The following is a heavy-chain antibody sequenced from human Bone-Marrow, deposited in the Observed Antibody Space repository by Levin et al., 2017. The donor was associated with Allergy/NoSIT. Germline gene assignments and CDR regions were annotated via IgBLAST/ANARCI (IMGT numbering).Heavy chain of an antibody. J-gene: IGHJ4*02. CDR1: GFTFSSHW. D-gene: IGHD6-19*01. CDR2: IDAGGTFT. Sequence: GGSLRLSCTASGFTFSSHWMYWVRQAPGKGLVWVSRIDAGGTFTEYADSVRGRFSVSRDNAKNTLDLQMNSLRAEDMAVYYCVRGGWSSGGESGGFWGQGALVAVSS. V-gene: IGHV3-74*01. CDR3: VRGGWSSGGESGGF.